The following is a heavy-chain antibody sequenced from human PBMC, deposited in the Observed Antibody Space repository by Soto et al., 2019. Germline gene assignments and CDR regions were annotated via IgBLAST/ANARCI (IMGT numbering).Heavy chain of an antibody. CDR1: GYTFTSYV. CDR2: IHGGNDNT. J-gene: IGHJ5*02. V-gene: IGHV1-3*01. D-gene: IGHD1-26*01. Sequence: QVQLVQSGAEVKKPGASVKVSCQASGYTFTSYVIHWVRQAPGQRLEWMGWIHGGNDNTKYSQKFQGRLTITRDTSASTAYMELSSLRSEDTAVYYCARIRESGSYAGWFDPWGQGTLVTVSS. CDR3: ARIRESGSYAGWFDP.